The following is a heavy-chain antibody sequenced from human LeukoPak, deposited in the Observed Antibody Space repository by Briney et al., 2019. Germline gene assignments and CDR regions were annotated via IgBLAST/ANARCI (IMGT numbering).Heavy chain of an antibody. Sequence: GGSLRLSCAASGFTVSSNYMSWVRQAPGKGLEWVSIIYSGGSTFYADSVKGRFTISRDNSKNTLYLQMNSLRAEDTAVYYCAKDRGGYYYRPGPRFDPWGQGTLVTVSS. V-gene: IGHV3-53*01. D-gene: IGHD3-10*01. J-gene: IGHJ5*02. CDR2: IYSGGST. CDR1: GFTVSSNY. CDR3: AKDRGGYYYRPGPRFDP.